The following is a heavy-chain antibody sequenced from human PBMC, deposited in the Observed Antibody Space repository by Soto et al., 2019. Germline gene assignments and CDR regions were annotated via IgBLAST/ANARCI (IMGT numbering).Heavy chain of an antibody. CDR2: TSGSGGNT. CDR3: AKDGGHYYYYHGMDV. CDR1: GFTFSNYA. D-gene: IGHD3-16*01. V-gene: IGHV3-23*01. J-gene: IGHJ6*02. Sequence: HPGGSLRLSCAASGFTFSNYAMSWVRQAPGKGLEWVSATSGSGGNTYYADSVKGRFAISRDNSKNTLYLQLSSLRAEDTAVYYCAKDGGHYYYYHGMDVWGQGTTVTVSS.